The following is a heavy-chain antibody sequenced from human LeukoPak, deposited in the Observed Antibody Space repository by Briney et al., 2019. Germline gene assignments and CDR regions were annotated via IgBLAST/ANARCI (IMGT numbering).Heavy chain of an antibody. Sequence: GGSLRLSCAASGFTFSSYGMHWVRQAPGKGLEWVSFIRYDGSNTYYADSVKGRFTISRDNSKNTLYLQMGSLRAEDMAVYYCARGGIGWSGIDYWGQGTLVTVSS. V-gene: IGHV3-30*02. CDR1: GFTFSSYG. CDR3: ARGGIGWSGIDY. D-gene: IGHD6-19*01. J-gene: IGHJ4*02. CDR2: IRYDGSNT.